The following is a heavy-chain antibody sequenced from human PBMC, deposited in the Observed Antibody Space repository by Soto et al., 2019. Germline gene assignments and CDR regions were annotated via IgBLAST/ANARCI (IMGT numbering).Heavy chain of an antibody. J-gene: IGHJ4*02. CDR2: IGTSGTPT. Sequence: GGSLRLSCIASGFTFRNYAMAWVRQAPGEDLEWVSAIGTSGTPTLYADSVKSRFSISRDDSRNTVSLQMNSLRAEDTAVYYCACGRAYAGYWGQGTLVTVSS. CDR3: ACGRAYAGY. D-gene: IGHD2-2*01. CDR1: GFTFRNYA. V-gene: IGHV3-23*01.